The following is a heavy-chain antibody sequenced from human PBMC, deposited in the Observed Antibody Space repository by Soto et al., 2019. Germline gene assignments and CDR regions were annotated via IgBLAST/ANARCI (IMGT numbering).Heavy chain of an antibody. CDR2: IDPSDSYT. J-gene: IGHJ6*02. V-gene: IGHV5-10-1*01. CDR3: ARRLSGPKEEYNAYYFYGLDV. D-gene: IGHD1-1*01. CDR1: GDRVTGHW. Sequence: GESLNFSCPGSGDRVTGHWITWVHPPPGKGLEWMGRIDPSDSYTNYSPSFQGRVTISADRSISTAFLQWSSLEASDTAIYYCARRLSGPKEEYNAYYFYGLDVWGQGTTVNVSS.